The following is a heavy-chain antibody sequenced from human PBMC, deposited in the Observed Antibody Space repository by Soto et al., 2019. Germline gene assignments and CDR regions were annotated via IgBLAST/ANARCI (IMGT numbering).Heavy chain of an antibody. V-gene: IGHV1-69*06. CDR1: GATFSSYA. CDR3: VRVVAIPGYPDN. J-gene: IGHJ4*02. CDR2: IVPTVDTS. D-gene: IGHD5-12*01. Sequence: ASMKVSCKTSGATFSSYAITWVRQAPGQGLEWMGGIVPTVDTSTYAQKFQGRVTITADKFTNTVYMELSSLRSDDTAVYYCVRVVAIPGYPDNWGQGTLVTAPQ.